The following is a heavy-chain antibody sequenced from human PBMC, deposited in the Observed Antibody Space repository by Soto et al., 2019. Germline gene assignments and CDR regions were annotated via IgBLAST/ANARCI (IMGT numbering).Heavy chain of an antibody. CDR3: ARPNDYWNGYGPFDY. Sequence: SETLSLTCAVSGRSISSVGYYWSWVRLLPGKGLEWIGSISYTGSTYYNPSLENRLSISLDTSENRFSLRLNSVTAADTAIYYCARPNDYWNGYGPFDYWGQGSLVT. V-gene: IGHV4-31*11. CDR2: ISYTGST. CDR1: GRSISSVGYY. J-gene: IGHJ4*02. D-gene: IGHD3-3*01.